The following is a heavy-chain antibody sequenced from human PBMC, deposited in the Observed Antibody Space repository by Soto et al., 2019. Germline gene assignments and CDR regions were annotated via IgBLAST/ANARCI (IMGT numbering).Heavy chain of an antibody. CDR2: LSTYNGNT. CDR3: ATDLPPVAH. V-gene: IGHV1-18*01. Sequence: VQLVQSGAEVKKPGASVKVSCKASGYTFTSYGISWVRQAPEQGIVWMGWLSTYNGNTKYAQKLPGRVTMTTDTSTSTAYIELRRRTSEDTAVYYCATDLPPVAHCGQGALVTVSS. J-gene: IGHJ4*02. CDR1: GYTFTSYG.